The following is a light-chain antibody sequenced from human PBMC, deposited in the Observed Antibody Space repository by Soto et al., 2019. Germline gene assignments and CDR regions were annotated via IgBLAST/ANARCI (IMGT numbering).Light chain of an antibody. Sequence: QPVLTQSSSASASLGSSVKLTCTLTSGHVTYIIGWHQQQPGKAPRYLMKFERSGSYNKGSGIPDRFSGSSSGADRYLTISNLQFEDEADYYCETWDTNTRVFGGGTKVTVL. V-gene: IGLV4-60*02. CDR2: FERSGSY. J-gene: IGLJ2*01. CDR3: ETWDTNTRV. CDR1: SGHVTYI.